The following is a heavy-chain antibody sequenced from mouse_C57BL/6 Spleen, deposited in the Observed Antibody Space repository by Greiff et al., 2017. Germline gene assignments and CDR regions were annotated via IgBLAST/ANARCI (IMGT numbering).Heavy chain of an antibody. CDR3: ARTFYYSNYGYFDV. J-gene: IGHJ1*03. Sequence: VKLMESGPGLVAPSQSLSITCTVSGFSLTSYAISWVRQPPGKGLEWLGVIWTGGGTNYNSALKSRLSISKDNSKSQVFLKMNSLQTDDTARYYCARTFYYSNYGYFDVWGTGTTVTVSS. CDR2: IWTGGGT. V-gene: IGHV2-9-1*01. CDR1: GFSLTSYA. D-gene: IGHD2-5*01.